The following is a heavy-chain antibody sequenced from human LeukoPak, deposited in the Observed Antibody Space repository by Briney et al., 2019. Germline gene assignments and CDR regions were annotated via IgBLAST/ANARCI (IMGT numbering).Heavy chain of an antibody. CDR1: GYTFTNYG. V-gene: IGHV1-18*01. Sequence: ASVKVSCKASGYTFTNYGISWVRQAPGQGLEWMGWISVYNGNTNYAQKLQGRVTMTTDTSTSTAYMELRSLRFDDTAVYHCARVVLLRFGKLNPSPSYFDYWGQGTLVTVSS. CDR2: ISVYNGNT. D-gene: IGHD3-10*01. J-gene: IGHJ4*02. CDR3: ARVVLLRFGKLNPSPSYFDY.